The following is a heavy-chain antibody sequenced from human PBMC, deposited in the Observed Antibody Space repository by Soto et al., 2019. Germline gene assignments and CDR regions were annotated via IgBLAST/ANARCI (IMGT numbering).Heavy chain of an antibody. CDR2: IIPIFGTA. Sequence: QVQLVQSGAEVKKPGSSVKVSCKASGGTFSSYAISWVRQAPGQGLEGMGGIIPIFGTANYAQKFQGRVTITADESTSTAYMELSSLRSEDTAVYYCVNSYYYDSSGPYYFDYWGQGTLVTVSS. CDR3: VNSYYYDSSGPYYFDY. V-gene: IGHV1-69*01. CDR1: GGTFSSYA. D-gene: IGHD3-22*01. J-gene: IGHJ4*02.